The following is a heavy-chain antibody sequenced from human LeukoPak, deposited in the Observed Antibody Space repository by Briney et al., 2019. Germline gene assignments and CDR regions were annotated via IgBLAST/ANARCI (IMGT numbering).Heavy chain of an antibody. CDR3: ARLRIGEPFDY. Sequence: SETLSLTCTVSGDSISSSKYYWGWIRQPPGKGLEYIGRIYYSGSTYYNPSLKSRVTISVDTPKNQFSLYLSSVTAADAAVYYCARLRIGEPFDYWGQGTLVTVSS. CDR2: IYYSGST. CDR1: GDSISSSKYY. V-gene: IGHV4-39*01. J-gene: IGHJ4*02. D-gene: IGHD3-10*01.